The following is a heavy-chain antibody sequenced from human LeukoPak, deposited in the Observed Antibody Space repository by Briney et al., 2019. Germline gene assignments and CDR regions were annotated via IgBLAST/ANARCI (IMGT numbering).Heavy chain of an antibody. CDR1: GFPFSSYW. V-gene: IGHV3-7*01. J-gene: IGHJ4*02. Sequence: PGGSLSLSCAASGFPFSSYWMSWVRQAPGKGLEWVANIKQDGSEKYYVDSVKGRFTISRDNAKNSLYLQMNSLRAEDTAVYYCASLAQLAPPFDYWGQGTLVTVSS. CDR2: IKQDGSEK. D-gene: IGHD6-13*01. CDR3: ASLAQLAPPFDY.